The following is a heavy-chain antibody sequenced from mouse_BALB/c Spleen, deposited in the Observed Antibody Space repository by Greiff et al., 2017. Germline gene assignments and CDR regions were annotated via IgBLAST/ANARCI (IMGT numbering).Heavy chain of an antibody. CDR1: GYSFTSYW. Sequence: VQLQQSGTVLARPGASVKMSCKASGYSFTSYWMHWVKQRPGQGLEWIGAIYPGNSDTSYNQKFKGKAKLTAVTSASTAYMELSSLTNEDSAVYYCIYGSSFYYYAMDYWGQGTSVTVSS. J-gene: IGHJ4*01. V-gene: IGHV1-5*01. CDR2: IYPGNSDT. CDR3: IYGSSFYYYAMDY. D-gene: IGHD1-1*01.